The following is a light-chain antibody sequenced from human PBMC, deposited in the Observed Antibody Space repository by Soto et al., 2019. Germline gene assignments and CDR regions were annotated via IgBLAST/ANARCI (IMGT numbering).Light chain of an antibody. V-gene: IGKV3-20*01. CDR1: QSVSSSY. J-gene: IGKJ3*01. CDR3: QQYGSSTFT. CDR2: GAS. Sequence: EIVLTQSPGTLSLSPGERATLSCRASQSVSSSYLAWYQQKPGQAPRLLIYGASSRATGIPDRFSGSGSGTHFPLTLSRLEPEDFAVYYCQQYGSSTFTFGPATNVDIK.